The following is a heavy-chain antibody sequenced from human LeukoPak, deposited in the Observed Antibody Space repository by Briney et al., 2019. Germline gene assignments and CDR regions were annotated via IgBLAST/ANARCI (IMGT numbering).Heavy chain of an antibody. CDR2: IYHSGST. D-gene: IGHD3-3*01. Sequence: PSETLSLTCTVSGYSISSGYYWGWIRQPPGKGLEWIGSIYHSGSTYYNPSLKSRVTISVDTSKNQFSLKLSSVTAADTAVYYCARASSKHNTIFGVVIMGFFDYWGQGTLVTVSS. V-gene: IGHV4-38-2*02. CDR3: ARASSKHNTIFGVVIMGFFDY. J-gene: IGHJ4*02. CDR1: GYSISSGYY.